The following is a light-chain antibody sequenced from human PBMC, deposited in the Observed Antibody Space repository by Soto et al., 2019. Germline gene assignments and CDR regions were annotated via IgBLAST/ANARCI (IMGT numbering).Light chain of an antibody. Sequence: QSVLTQPASVSGSPGQSITISCTGTSSDVGSYNFVSWYQQHPGKAPKLMIYEASKRPSGVSNRFSGSKSGNTASLTISGLQSEDEADYYCCSYAGSSSYVFGAGTKVT. CDR3: CSYAGSSSYV. CDR2: EAS. V-gene: IGLV2-23*01. J-gene: IGLJ1*01. CDR1: SSDVGSYNF.